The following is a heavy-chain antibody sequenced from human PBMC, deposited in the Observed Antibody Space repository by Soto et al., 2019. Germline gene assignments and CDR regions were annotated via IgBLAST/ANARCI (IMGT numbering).Heavy chain of an antibody. CDR3: AKGSTMMVSSGINCFDP. CDR1: GFTFSSYA. J-gene: IGHJ5*02. V-gene: IGHV3-23*01. D-gene: IGHD3-22*01. Sequence: PGGSLRLSCAASGFTFSSYAMSWVRQAPGKGLEWVPAISGSGGSTYYADSVKGRFTISRDNSKNTLYLQMNSLRAEDTAVYYCAKGSTMMVSSGINCFDPWGQGTLVTVSS. CDR2: ISGSGGST.